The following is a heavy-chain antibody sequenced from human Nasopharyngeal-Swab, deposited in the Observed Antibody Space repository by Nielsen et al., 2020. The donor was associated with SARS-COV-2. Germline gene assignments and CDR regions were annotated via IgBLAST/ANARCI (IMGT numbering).Heavy chain of an antibody. V-gene: IGHV1-18*01. CDR3: ARTYYDFWSGPHRGYFDY. Sequence: SVKVSCKASGYTFTSYGIGWVRQAPGQGLEWMGWISAYNGNTNYAQKLQGRVTMTTDTSTSTAYMELRSLRSDDTAVYYCARTYYDFWSGPHRGYFDYWGQGTLVTVPS. CDR2: ISAYNGNT. D-gene: IGHD3-3*01. CDR1: GYTFTSYG. J-gene: IGHJ4*02.